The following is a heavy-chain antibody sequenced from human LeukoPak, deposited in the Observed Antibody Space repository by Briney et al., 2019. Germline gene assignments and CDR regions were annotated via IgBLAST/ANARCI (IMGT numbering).Heavy chain of an antibody. CDR3: ARVARVGIGESLRPLDK. V-gene: IGHV3-30-3*01. CDR2: MSYDGTNK. CDR1: GFNFNNYA. D-gene: IGHD3-10*01. Sequence: PGRSLRLSCTVSGFNFNNYAMHWVRQAPGKGLEWLTIMSYDGTNKYYADSVKGRFTVSRDNSKNTLYLQMNNLRSDDTAIYYCARVARVGIGESLRPLDKWGQGTLVSVSS. J-gene: IGHJ4*02.